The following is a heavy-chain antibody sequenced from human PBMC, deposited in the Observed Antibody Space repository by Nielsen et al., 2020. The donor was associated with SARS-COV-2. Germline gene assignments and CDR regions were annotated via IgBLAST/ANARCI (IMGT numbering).Heavy chain of an antibody. CDR1: GYSFTSYW. V-gene: IGHV5-10-1*01. J-gene: IGHJ3*02. CDR3: ARHAYGDYVPFDI. Sequence: KVSCKGSGYSFTSYWISWVRQMPGKGLEWMGRIDPSDSYTNYSPSFQGHVTISADKSISTAYLQWSSLKASDTAMYYCARHAYGDYVPFDIWGQGTMVTVSS. D-gene: IGHD4-17*01. CDR2: IDPSDSYT.